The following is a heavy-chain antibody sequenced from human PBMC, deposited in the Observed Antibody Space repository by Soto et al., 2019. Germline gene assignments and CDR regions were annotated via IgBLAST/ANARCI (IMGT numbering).Heavy chain of an antibody. J-gene: IGHJ6*02. V-gene: IGHV4-34*01. CDR2: VNHGGTS. CDR1: GGSFSGYY. Sequence: QVQLQQWGAGLLKPSETLSLTCAVHGGSFSGYYWDWIRQPPGKGLEWIGEVNHGGTSNYNPSLKGPAIITVDTFKNQFSLKLTSVTARDTGLFFLSGLLFSPAGELFPGLDVWGQGTTVTVSS. D-gene: IGHD3-10*01. CDR3: SGLLFSPAGELFPGLDV.